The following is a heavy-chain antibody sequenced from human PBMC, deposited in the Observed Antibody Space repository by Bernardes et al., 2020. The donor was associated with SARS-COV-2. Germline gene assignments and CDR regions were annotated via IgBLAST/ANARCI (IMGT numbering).Heavy chain of an antibody. V-gene: IGHV3-21*06. Sequence: GGPLLPSCAASGFTFRSSTMNWVRQAPGTGLAWISSISTSSSYISYSDSVRGRFTISRDNAKNSVSLQMNSLRAEDTAVYYCACHGTWTFAYWGQGTLVTVSS. CDR3: ACHGTWTFAY. CDR2: ISTSSSYI. D-gene: IGHD1-1*01. CDR1: GFTFRSST. J-gene: IGHJ4*02.